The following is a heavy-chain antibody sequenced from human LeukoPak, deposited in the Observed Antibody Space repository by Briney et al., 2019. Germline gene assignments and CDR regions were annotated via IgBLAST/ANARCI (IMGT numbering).Heavy chain of an antibody. D-gene: IGHD1-1*01. Sequence: ASVKVSCKASGYTFTGYYMHWVRQAPGQVLEWMGWINPHSGGTNYAQKFQGRVTMTRDTSISTAYMDLSRLRYDDTAVYYCARDGNWNDAPNWFDPWGQGTLVTVSS. J-gene: IGHJ5*02. CDR2: INPHSGGT. V-gene: IGHV1-2*02. CDR3: ARDGNWNDAPNWFDP. CDR1: GYTFTGYY.